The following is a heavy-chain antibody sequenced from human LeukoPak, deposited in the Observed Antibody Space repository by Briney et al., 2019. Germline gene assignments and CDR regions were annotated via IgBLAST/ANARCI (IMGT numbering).Heavy chain of an antibody. D-gene: IGHD2-15*01. CDR3: ARVAPNRRYCSGGSCLNYFDY. V-gene: IGHV1-18*01. Sequence: ASVKVSCKTSGYTFTIYNITWVRQAPGQGLEWMGWISAYNGHANYAQKLQGRVTMTTDTSTSTAYMELRSLRSDDTAVYYCARVAPNRRYCSGGSCLNYFDYWGQGTLVTVSS. J-gene: IGHJ4*02. CDR1: GYTFTIYN. CDR2: ISAYNGHA.